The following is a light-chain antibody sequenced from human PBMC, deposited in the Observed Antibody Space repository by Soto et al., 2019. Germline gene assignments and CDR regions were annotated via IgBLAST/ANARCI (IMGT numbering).Light chain of an antibody. Sequence: IVMTQSPATLAVSPGDTATLSCRASQSLGDNLAWYQQKPGQAPRLLIFRASTRATGVPARFRATGSGTAFTLTISGLLSDDFAVYYCQQYYNWPPYTFGQGTKLQIK. J-gene: IGKJ2*01. V-gene: IGKV3-15*01. CDR3: QQYYNWPPYT. CDR2: RAS. CDR1: QSLGDN.